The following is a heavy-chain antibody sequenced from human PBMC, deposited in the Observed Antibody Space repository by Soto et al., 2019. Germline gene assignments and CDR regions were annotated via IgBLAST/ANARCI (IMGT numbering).Heavy chain of an antibody. CDR2: ISYDGSNK. Sequence: GGSLRLSCAASGFTFSSYGMHWVRQAPGKGLEWVAVISYDGSNKYYADSVKGRFTISRDNSKNTLYLQMNSLRAEDTAVYYCAKALIVVTTSYFGGDCYFLRSPIFDYWGQGTLVTVS. V-gene: IGHV3-30*18. CDR1: GFTFSSYG. D-gene: IGHD2-21*02. CDR3: AKALIVVTTSYFGGDCYFLRSPIFDY. J-gene: IGHJ4*02.